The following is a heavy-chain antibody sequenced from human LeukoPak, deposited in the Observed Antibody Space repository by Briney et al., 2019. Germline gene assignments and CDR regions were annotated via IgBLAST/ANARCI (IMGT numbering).Heavy chain of an antibody. V-gene: IGHV3-23*01. Sequence: GESLRLSCAASGFTFSSYAMSWVRQAPGKGLEWVSAISGSGGSTYYADSVKGRFTISRDNSKNTLYLQMNSLRAEDTAVYYCAKDRHAYYYDSSGYYPTGGYWGQGTLVTVSS. CDR2: ISGSGGST. J-gene: IGHJ4*02. CDR3: AKDRHAYYYDSSGYYPTGGY. D-gene: IGHD3-22*01. CDR1: GFTFSSYA.